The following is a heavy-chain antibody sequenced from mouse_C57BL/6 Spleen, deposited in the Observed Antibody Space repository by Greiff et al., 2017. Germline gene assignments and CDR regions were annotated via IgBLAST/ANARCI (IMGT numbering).Heavy chain of an antibody. CDR3: AKIGSNYHFDY. Sequence: QVHVKQSGPGLVQPSQSLSITCTVSGFSLTSYGVHWVRQPPGKGLEWLGVIWSGGSTDYNAAFISRLSISKDNSKSQVFFKMNSLQADDTAIYYCAKIGSNYHFDYWGQGTTLTVSS. V-gene: IGHV2-4*01. J-gene: IGHJ2*01. CDR1: GFSLTSYG. D-gene: IGHD2-5*01. CDR2: IWSGGST.